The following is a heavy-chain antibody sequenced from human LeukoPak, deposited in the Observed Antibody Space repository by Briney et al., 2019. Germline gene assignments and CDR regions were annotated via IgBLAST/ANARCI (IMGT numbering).Heavy chain of an antibody. Sequence: PGGSLRLSCAASGFTFSSYWMSWVRQAPGKGLEWVANIKQDGSEKYYVDSVKGRFTISRDNAKNSLYLQMNSLRAEDTAVYYCARRSVYCSSTSCYTIDYWGQGTLVTVSS. D-gene: IGHD2-2*02. CDR3: ARRSVYCSSTSCYTIDY. CDR2: IKQDGSEK. J-gene: IGHJ4*02. V-gene: IGHV3-7*01. CDR1: GFTFSSYW.